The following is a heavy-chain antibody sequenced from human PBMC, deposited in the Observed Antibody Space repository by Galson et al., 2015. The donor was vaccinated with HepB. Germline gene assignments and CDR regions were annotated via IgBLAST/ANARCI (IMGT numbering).Heavy chain of an antibody. D-gene: IGHD2/OR15-2a*01. V-gene: IGHV3-23*01. CDR1: GFTFSTYG. Sequence: SLRLSCAASGFTFSTYGMRWVRQAPGKGLEWVSSISGSGPTTFYADSVKGRFTISRDNSKNTLYLQMSSLRVEDTAVYYCTSTTGGYSDYWGQGALVTVSS. CDR2: ISGSGPTT. J-gene: IGHJ4*02. CDR3: TSTTGGYSDY.